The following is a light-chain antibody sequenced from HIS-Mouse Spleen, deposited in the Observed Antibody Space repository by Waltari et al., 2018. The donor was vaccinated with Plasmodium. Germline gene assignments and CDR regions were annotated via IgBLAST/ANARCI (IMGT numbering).Light chain of an antibody. CDR1: SSDVGCSNC. V-gene: IGLV2-8*01. CDR3: SSYAGSNNLV. CDR2: EVS. Sequence: QSALTQPPSASGSPGQSVTITCTGTSSDVGCSNCVPWYQQHPGKAPKLMIYEVSKRPSGVPDRFSGSKSGNTASLTVSGLQAEDEADYYCSSYAGSNNLVFGGGTKLTVL. J-gene: IGLJ2*01.